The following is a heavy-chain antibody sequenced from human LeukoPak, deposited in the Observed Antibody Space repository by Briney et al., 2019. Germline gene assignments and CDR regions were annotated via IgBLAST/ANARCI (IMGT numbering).Heavy chain of an antibody. CDR2: IYYSGST. CDR3: ARVSFGVGDYYYYYMDV. Sequence: SETLSLTCTVSGGSISSSSYYWGWIRQPPGKGLEWIGSIYYSGSTYYNPSLKSRVTISVDTSKNQFSLKLSSVTAADTAGYYCARVSFGVGDYYYYYMDVWGKGTTVTVSS. V-gene: IGHV4-39*07. D-gene: IGHD3-16*01. J-gene: IGHJ6*03. CDR1: GGSISSSSYY.